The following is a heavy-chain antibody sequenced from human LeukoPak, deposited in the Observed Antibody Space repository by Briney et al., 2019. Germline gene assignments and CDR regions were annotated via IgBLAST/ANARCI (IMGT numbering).Heavy chain of an antibody. CDR2: INHSGST. J-gene: IGHJ4*02. V-gene: IGHV4-34*01. CDR3: ARGPCSTSCHRSWYFDY. Sequence: SETLSLTCAVYGGSFSGYYWTWIRQPPGKGLEWIGEINHSGSTTYKPSLKSRVTISVDTSKNHFSLRLTSVTAADTAVYYCARGPCSTSCHRSWYFDYWGQGALVTVSS. CDR1: GGSFSGYY. D-gene: IGHD2-2*01.